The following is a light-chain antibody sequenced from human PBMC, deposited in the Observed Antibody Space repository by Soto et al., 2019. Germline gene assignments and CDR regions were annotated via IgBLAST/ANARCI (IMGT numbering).Light chain of an antibody. CDR2: GNN. V-gene: IGLV1-40*01. CDR1: SSNIGAGYD. CDR3: QSYDRSLSGWV. J-gene: IGLJ3*02. Sequence: QSVLTQPPSVSGAPGQRVTISCTGSSSNIGAGYDVHWYQQLPGTAPKLLIYGNNNRPSGVPDRFSGYKSGTSASLAITGLQAEDEADYYCQSYDRSLSGWVFGGGTKLTVL.